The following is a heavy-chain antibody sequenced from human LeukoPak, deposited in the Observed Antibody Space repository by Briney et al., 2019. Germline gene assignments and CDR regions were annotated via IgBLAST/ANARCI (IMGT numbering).Heavy chain of an antibody. Sequence: SQTLSLTCTVSGGSISSSSYYWGWIRQPPGKGLERIGIIYYSGSTYYNPSLKSRLTISVDTSKNQFSLKLSSVTATDTAVYYCARRGYCSSTSCYEYWFDPWGQGTLVTVSS. D-gene: IGHD2-2*01. V-gene: IGHV4-39*01. CDR2: IYYSGST. CDR3: ARRGYCSSTSCYEYWFDP. J-gene: IGHJ5*02. CDR1: GGSISSSSYY.